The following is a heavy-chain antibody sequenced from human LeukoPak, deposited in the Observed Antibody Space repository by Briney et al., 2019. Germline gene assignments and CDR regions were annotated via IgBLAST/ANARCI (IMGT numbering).Heavy chain of an antibody. Sequence: PGGSLRLSCAASGFTFSSYGMHWVRQAPGKGLEWVAFIRYDGSNKYYADSATGRFTISRDNSKNTLYLQMNSLRAEDTAVYYCAKDSLEWFYDAFDIWGQGTMVTVSS. V-gene: IGHV3-30*02. CDR3: AKDSLEWFYDAFDI. CDR2: IRYDGSNK. D-gene: IGHD3-3*01. CDR1: GFTFSSYG. J-gene: IGHJ3*02.